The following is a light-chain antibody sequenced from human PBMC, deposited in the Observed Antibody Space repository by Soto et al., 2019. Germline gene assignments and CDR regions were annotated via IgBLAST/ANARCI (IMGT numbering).Light chain of an antibody. J-gene: IGKJ5*01. V-gene: IGKV3-20*01. CDR1: QNINNNY. CDR2: DAS. Sequence: VLTQSPGTLSLSPGGSATLSCRASQNINNNYLAWYQHKPGQAPRLLMYDASLRATGVPDRFSGSGSGTDFTLTITRLEPEDSAVYYCQQHGISHITFGQGTRLEI. CDR3: QQHGISHIT.